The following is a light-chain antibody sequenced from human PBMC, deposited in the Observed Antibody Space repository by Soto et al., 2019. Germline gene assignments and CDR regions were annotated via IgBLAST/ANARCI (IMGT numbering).Light chain of an antibody. Sequence: QSVLAHPPSASAPPGQRVAIPCSGSSSNIGRNPVHWYQHLPGAAPKLLIYGNDQRPSGVPDRFSGSKSDTSASLAITGLQSEDEADYFCASWDDRLNGQVFGGGTKLTVL. CDR2: GND. V-gene: IGLV1-44*01. J-gene: IGLJ2*01. CDR1: SSNIGRNP. CDR3: ASWDDRLNGQV.